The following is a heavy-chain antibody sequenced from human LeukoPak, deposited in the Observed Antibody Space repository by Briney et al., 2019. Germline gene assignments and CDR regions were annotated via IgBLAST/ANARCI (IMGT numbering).Heavy chain of an antibody. CDR3: ARDQVPLSPFNWFDP. J-gene: IGHJ5*02. CDR1: GGTFSSYA. Sequence: ASVKVSCKASGGTFSSYAISRVRQAPGQGLEWMGGIIPIFGTANYAQKFQGRVTITADESTSTAYMELSSLRSEDTAVYYCARDQVPLSPFNWFDPWGQGTLVTVSS. V-gene: IGHV1-69*01. CDR2: IIPIFGTA.